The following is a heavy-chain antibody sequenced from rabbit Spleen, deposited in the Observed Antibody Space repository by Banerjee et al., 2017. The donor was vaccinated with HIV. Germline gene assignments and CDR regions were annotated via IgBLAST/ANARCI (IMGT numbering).Heavy chain of an antibody. D-gene: IGHD8-1*01. CDR3: ARDSGSSFSSYGMDL. J-gene: IGHJ6*01. V-gene: IGHV1S45*01. Sequence: QQQLEESGGGLVKPGGILTLTCKASGIDFSNYNFICWVRQAPGKGLEWIACIYAGSSGSTYYASWAKGRFTISKTSSTTVTLQMTSLTAADTATYFCARDSGSSFSSYGMDLWGPGTLVTVS. CDR2: IYAGSSGST. CDR1: GIDFSNYNF.